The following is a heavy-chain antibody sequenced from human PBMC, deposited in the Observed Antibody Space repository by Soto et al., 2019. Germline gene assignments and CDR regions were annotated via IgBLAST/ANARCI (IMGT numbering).Heavy chain of an antibody. CDR3: ARAYSDAFDI. Sequence: SLRLSCAASGFTFSEYYMTWIRQAPGKGLEWVSYISSSGTGIYYPDSVKGRFTISRDNAKNTLYLQMSSLRAEDTAVYYCARAYSDAFDIWGRGTMVTVSS. CDR1: GFTFSEYY. D-gene: IGHD2-15*01. J-gene: IGHJ3*02. CDR2: ISSSGTGI. V-gene: IGHV3-11*01.